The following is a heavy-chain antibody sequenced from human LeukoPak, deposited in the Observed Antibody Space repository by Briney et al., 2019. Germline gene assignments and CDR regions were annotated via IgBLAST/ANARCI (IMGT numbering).Heavy chain of an antibody. J-gene: IGHJ5*02. CDR3: ARGSTTKFHL. Sequence: SQTLSLTCAISGDSVSNNSATWNWIRQSPSRGLEWLGRTYYRSKWYTSYALSVKSRITLNADTSENQFSLQLNSVTPEDTAVYYCARGSTTKFHLWGQGTQVTVSS. CDR1: GDSVSNNSAT. V-gene: IGHV6-1*01. CDR2: TYYRSKWYT. D-gene: IGHD5/OR15-5a*01.